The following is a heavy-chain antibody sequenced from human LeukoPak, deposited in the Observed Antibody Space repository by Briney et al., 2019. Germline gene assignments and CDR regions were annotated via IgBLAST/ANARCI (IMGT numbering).Heavy chain of an antibody. D-gene: IGHD3-22*01. Sequence: GASVKVSCKASGYTFTSYGISWVRQATGQGLEWMGWMNPNSGNTGYAQKFQGRVTMTRNTSISTAYMELSSLRSEDTAVYYCARADSSNSHGAFDIWGQGTMVTVSS. CDR1: GYTFTSYG. CDR3: ARADSSNSHGAFDI. CDR2: MNPNSGNT. J-gene: IGHJ3*02. V-gene: IGHV1-8*02.